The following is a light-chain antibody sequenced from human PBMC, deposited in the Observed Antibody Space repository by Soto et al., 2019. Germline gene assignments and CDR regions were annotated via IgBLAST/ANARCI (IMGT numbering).Light chain of an antibody. J-gene: IGKJ2*01. V-gene: IGKV3-15*01. CDR1: QSVSSN. Sequence: EIVMTQSPATLSVSPGERATLSCRASQSVSSNLAWYQQKPGQAPRLLIYGASTRATGIPARFSGSGSGTEFTLTISSLHSEDFAVYYCQQYNNWPVYTFGQGTKLEIK. CDR2: GAS. CDR3: QQYNNWPVYT.